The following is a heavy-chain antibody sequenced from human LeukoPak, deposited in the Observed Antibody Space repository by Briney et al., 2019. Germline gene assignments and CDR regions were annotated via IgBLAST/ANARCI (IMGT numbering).Heavy chain of an antibody. CDR1: GGSISSGDYY. V-gene: IGHV4-31*03. CDR3: AKYTTTSRKVGFDP. J-gene: IGHJ5*01. D-gene: IGHD2-2*01. CDR2: IYYSGST. Sequence: SETLSLTCTVSGGSISSGDYYWSWIRQLSGKGLEWIGYIYYSGSTYYNPSLKSRLTMSVDTAKNQFSLRLRSVTAADTAVYYCAKYTTTSRKVGFDPWGQGTLITVSS.